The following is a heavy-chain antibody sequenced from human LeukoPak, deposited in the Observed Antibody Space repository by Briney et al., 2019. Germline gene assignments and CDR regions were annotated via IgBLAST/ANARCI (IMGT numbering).Heavy chain of an antibody. CDR3: ARGKAYYYYMDV. CDR1: GGSFSSYY. J-gene: IGHJ6*03. CDR2: INHSGST. V-gene: IGHV4-34*01. Sequence: SETLSLTCAVYGGSFSSYYWSWIRQPPGKGLEWIGEINHSGSTNYNPSLKSRVTISVDTSKNQFSLKLSSVTAADTAVYYCARGKAYYYYMDVWGKGTTVTVSS.